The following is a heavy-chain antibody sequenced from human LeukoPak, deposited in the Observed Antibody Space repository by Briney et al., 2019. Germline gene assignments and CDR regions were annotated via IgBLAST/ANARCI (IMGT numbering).Heavy chain of an antibody. CDR2: ISSSSSYI. Sequence: PGDSLRLSCAASGFTFTKYWMTWVRQAPGKGLEWVSSISSSSSYIYYADSVKGRFTISRDNAKNSLYLQMNSLRAEDTAVYYCAREAISYNWNYGPDFDYWGQGTLVTVSS. D-gene: IGHD1-7*01. CDR3: AREAISYNWNYGPDFDY. J-gene: IGHJ4*02. V-gene: IGHV3-21*01. CDR1: GFTFTKYW.